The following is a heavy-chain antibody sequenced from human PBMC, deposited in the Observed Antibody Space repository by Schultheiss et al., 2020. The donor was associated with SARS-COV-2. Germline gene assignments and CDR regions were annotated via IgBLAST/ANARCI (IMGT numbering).Heavy chain of an antibody. V-gene: IGHV4-39*01. CDR1: GGSISSGSYY. Sequence: SETLSLTCTVSGGSISSGSYYWGWIRQPPGKGLEWIGSIYYSGSTYYNPSLKSRVTISVDTSKNQFSLKLSSVTAADTAVYYCARLGGRSGYSPIGWFDPWGQGTLVTVSS. D-gene: IGHD5-12*01. CDR3: ARLGGRSGYSPIGWFDP. CDR2: IYYSGST. J-gene: IGHJ5*02.